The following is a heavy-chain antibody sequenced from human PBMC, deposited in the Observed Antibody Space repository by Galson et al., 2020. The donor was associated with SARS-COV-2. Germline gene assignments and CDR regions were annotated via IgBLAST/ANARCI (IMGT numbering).Heavy chain of an antibody. CDR2: VYYSGSA. J-gene: IGHJ4*02. Sequence: SETLSLTCSVSGGSFTSSNYYWAWIRQPPGKGLEWLGSVYYSGSAYYNPSLKSRVTISVDTSKNQFSLKLTSMTAADTAVFYCARSPRFGAIYYFDYWGQGTLVTVSS. V-gene: IGHV4-39*07. CDR3: ARSPRFGAIYYFDY. CDR1: GGSFTSSNYY. D-gene: IGHD3-10*01.